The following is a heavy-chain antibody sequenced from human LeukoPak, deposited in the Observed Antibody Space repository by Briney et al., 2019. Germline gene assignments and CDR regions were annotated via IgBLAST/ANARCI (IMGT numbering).Heavy chain of an antibody. V-gene: IGHV3-30*14. J-gene: IGHJ4*02. CDR1: GFTFSSYA. D-gene: IGHD3-22*01. CDR2: ISYDRSNK. Sequence: PGGSLRLSCAASGFTFSSYAMHWVRQAPGKGLEWVAVISYDRSNKYYADSIKGRFTISRDNSKNTLYLQMNSLRAEDTAVYYCAGRYDSSGYPLHWGQGTLVTVSS. CDR3: AGRYDSSGYPLH.